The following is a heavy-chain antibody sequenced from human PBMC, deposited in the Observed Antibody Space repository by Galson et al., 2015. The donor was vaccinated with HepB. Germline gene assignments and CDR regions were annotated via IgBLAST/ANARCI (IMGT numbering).Heavy chain of an antibody. CDR1: GFTFNSYA. CDR2: ISGSGGST. D-gene: IGHD3-3*01. V-gene: IGHV3-23*01. Sequence: SLRLSCAASGFTFNSYAMTWVRQAPGKGLEWVTLISGSGGSTYYADSVKGRFTISRDNSKKTLYLQMNSLRAEDTAVYYCARGPEKRFLEWLFPYFDYWGQGSLVTVSS. J-gene: IGHJ4*02. CDR3: ARGPEKRFLEWLFPYFDY.